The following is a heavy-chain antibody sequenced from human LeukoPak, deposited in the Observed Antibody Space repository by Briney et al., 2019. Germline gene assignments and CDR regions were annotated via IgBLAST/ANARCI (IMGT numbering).Heavy chain of an antibody. V-gene: IGHV1-2*02. D-gene: IGHD6-19*01. CDR1: GYTFTGYY. J-gene: IGHJ4*02. CDR3: ARTSSGWTYFDY. CDR2: INPNSGGT. Sequence: ASVKASCKASGYTFTGYYMHWVRQAPGQGLEWMGWINPNSGGTNYAQKFQGRVTMTRDTSISTAYMELSRLRSDDTAVYYCARTSSGWTYFDYWGQGTLVTVSS.